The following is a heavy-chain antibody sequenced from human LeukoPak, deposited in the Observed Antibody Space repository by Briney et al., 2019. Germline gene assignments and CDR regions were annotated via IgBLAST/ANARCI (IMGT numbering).Heavy chain of an antibody. J-gene: IGHJ4*02. CDR3: ARESPSYGGNVFDY. D-gene: IGHD4-23*01. CDR1: GFTFSSYE. Sequence: GGSLRLSCAAAGFTFSSYEMNWVRQAPGQGLEWGSYISSSGTAIYYADSVKGRFTISRDNAKNSLYLQMNSLRAEDTAVYYCARESPSYGGNVFDYWGRGTLVTVSS. CDR2: ISSSGTAI. V-gene: IGHV3-48*03.